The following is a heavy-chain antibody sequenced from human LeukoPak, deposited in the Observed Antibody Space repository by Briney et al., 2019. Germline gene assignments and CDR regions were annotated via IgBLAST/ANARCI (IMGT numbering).Heavy chain of an antibody. V-gene: IGHV4-59*01. CDR3: ARGKFGDFED. J-gene: IGHJ6*02. Sequence: PSVNLFLTCTISGASSNSYDWGWIRQPPGKGLEWIGCVSYSGSTDYNPALKSRVTISEDTSKGQVSLKLSSVTAADTAVYFCARGKFGDFEDWGQGTTVTVSS. D-gene: IGHD4-17*01. CDR2: VSYSGST. CDR1: GASSNSYD.